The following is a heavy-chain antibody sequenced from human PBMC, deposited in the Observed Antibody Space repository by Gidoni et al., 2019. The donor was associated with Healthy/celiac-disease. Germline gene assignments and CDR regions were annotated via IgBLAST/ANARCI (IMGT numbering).Heavy chain of an antibody. V-gene: IGHV1-46*01. Sequence: QVQLVQSGAEVKKPGASVKVSCKVPGYTFTSHYMHWVRQAPGQGVEWMGIINPSGGSTSYAQKFQGRVTMTRDTSTSTVCMELSSLRSEDTAVYYCLTWKRVGTGFDPWGQGTLVTVSS. CDR1: GYTFTSHY. CDR3: LTWKRVGTGFDP. D-gene: IGHD3-9*01. CDR2: INPSGGST. J-gene: IGHJ5*02.